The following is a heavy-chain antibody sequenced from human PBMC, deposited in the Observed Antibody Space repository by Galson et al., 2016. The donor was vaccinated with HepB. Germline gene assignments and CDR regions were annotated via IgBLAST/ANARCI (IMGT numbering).Heavy chain of an antibody. D-gene: IGHD3/OR15-3a*01. J-gene: IGHJ6*03. V-gene: IGHV1-2*02. CDR3: ARAIADLKAPYDYYYMYV. CDR2: INPNSGRT. CDR1: GYTFTDFY. Sequence: SVKVSCKASGYTFTDFYMHWIRQAPGQGLEWMGMINPNSGRTNYAQQFQGRVTMTRDTSISTAYMELNCLTFDETAVDYSARAIADLKAPYDYYYMYVWGKGTTVAVSS.